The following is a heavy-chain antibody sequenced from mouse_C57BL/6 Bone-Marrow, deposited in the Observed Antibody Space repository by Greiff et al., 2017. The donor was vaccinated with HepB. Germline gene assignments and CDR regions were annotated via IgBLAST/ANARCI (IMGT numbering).Heavy chain of an antibody. CDR1: GYTFTDYY. Sequence: EVKLVESGPVLVKPGASVKMSCKASGYTFTDYYMNWVKQSHGKSLEWIGVINPYNGGTSYNQKFKGKATLTVDKSSSTAYMELNSLTSEDSAVYYCARRGPTVVADYWGQGTTLTVSS. J-gene: IGHJ2*01. D-gene: IGHD1-1*01. V-gene: IGHV1-19*01. CDR2: INPYNGGT. CDR3: ARRGPTVVADY.